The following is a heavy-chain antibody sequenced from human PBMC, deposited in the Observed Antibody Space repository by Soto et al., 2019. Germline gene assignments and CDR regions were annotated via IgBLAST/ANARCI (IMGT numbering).Heavy chain of an antibody. CDR1: GFTFSSYA. Sequence: GGSLRLSCAASGFTFSSYAMHWVRQAPGKGLEWVAVISYDGSNKYYADSVKGRFTISRDNSKNTLYLQMNSLRAEDMAVYYCARDREGNDDHSNAFDIWGQGTMVTVSS. V-gene: IGHV3-30*04. CDR2: ISYDGSNK. D-gene: IGHD1-1*01. J-gene: IGHJ3*02. CDR3: ARDREGNDDHSNAFDI.